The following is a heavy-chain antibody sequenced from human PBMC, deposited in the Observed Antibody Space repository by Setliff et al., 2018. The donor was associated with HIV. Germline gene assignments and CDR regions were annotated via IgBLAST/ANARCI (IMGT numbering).Heavy chain of an antibody. J-gene: IGHJ4*02. CDR3: ARDNTVWSCDH. Sequence: ASVKVSCKASGYTFTSYKMHWVRQAPGQGLEWMGIINPSDGSRRYAQKFQDGLTMTRDTTTTTVYMELSSLRSEDTAVYHCARDNTVWSCDHWGQGTLVTVSS. CDR1: GYTFTSYK. D-gene: IGHD2-8*02. CDR2: INPSDGSR. V-gene: IGHV1-46*01.